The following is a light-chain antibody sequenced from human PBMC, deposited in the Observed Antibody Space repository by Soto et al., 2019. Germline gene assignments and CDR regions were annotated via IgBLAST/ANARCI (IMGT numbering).Light chain of an antibody. V-gene: IGKV1-5*03. Sequence: DIQMTQSPSALSASVGDRVTITCRASQSINDWLAWYQQKPGKAPNLLIFKASSLISGVPARFSGSGFGTEFTLTISSLQPDDFATYYCQQYNSYLYTFGQGTKLEV. J-gene: IGKJ2*01. CDR1: QSINDW. CDR2: KAS. CDR3: QQYNSYLYT.